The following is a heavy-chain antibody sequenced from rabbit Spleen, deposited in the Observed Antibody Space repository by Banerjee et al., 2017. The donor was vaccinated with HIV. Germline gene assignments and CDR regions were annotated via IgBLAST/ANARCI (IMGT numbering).Heavy chain of an antibody. D-gene: IGHD2-1*01. CDR1: GFDFSSYY. J-gene: IGHJ4*01. CDR2: IDPLFGST. V-gene: IGHV1S7*01. Sequence: QLVESGGGLVQPGGSLKLSCKASGFDFSSYYMNWVRQAPGKGLEWIGYIDPLFGSTYYASWVNGRFTISSHNAQNTLYLQLNSLTAADTATYFCVRDRANIGGDYGPYYFDLWGQGTLVTVS. CDR3: VRDRANIGGDYGPYYFDL.